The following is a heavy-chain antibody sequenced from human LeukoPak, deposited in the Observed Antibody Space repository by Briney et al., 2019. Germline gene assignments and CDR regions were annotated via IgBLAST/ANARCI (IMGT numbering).Heavy chain of an antibody. CDR3: ARAKGYFDY. J-gene: IGHJ4*02. CDR1: GGSISSYY. V-gene: IGHV4-59*01. Sequence: SETLSLTCTVSGGSISSYYWSCIRQPPGKGLEWIGYIYYSGSTNYNPSLKSRVTISVDTSKNQFSLNLKSVTAADTAVYYCARAKGYFDYWGQGTLVTVSS. CDR2: IYYSGST.